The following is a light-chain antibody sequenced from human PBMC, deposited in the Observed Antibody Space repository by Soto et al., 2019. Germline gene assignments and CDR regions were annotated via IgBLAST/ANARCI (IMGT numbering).Light chain of an antibody. J-gene: IGKJ1*01. V-gene: IGKV3-15*01. CDR2: SAS. CDR1: QSVSSS. Sequence: EKVMTQSPATLSVSPGERATLSCRASQSVSSSLAWYQQKPGQAPRLLIYSASTRATGIPARFSASGSGTEFTLTIGSLQSEDFAVYFCQQYQNWPPTFGLGTRVEIK. CDR3: QQYQNWPPT.